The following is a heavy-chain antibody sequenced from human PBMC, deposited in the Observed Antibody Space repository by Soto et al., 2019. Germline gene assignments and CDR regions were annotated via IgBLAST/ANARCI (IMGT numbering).Heavy chain of an antibody. V-gene: IGHV1-69*12. D-gene: IGHD3-22*01. Sequence: QVQLVQSGAEVKKPGSSVKVSCKASGGTFSSYAISWVRQAPGQGLEWMGGIIPIFGTANYAQKFQGRVTINADESTSTAYRELCSLRSEDTAVYYCASGYYYDSSGYHENSKGFDPWGQGTLVTVSS. CDR3: ASGYYYDSSGYHENSKGFDP. CDR2: IIPIFGTA. CDR1: GGTFSSYA. J-gene: IGHJ5*02.